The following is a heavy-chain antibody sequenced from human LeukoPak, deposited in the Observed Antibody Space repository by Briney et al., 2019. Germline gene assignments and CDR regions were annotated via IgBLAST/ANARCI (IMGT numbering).Heavy chain of an antibody. D-gene: IGHD6-13*01. J-gene: IGHJ4*02. CDR2: ISGSGGST. Sequence: QPGGSLRLSCAASGFTFSSYAMSWVRQAPGKGLEWVSAISGSGGSTYYADSVKGRFTISRDNSKNTLYLQMNSLRAEDTAVYYCAKGPRRSEFSSRWTYYLDYWGQGTLATVSS. CDR1: GFTFSSYA. CDR3: AKGPRRSEFSSRWTYYLDY. V-gene: IGHV3-23*01.